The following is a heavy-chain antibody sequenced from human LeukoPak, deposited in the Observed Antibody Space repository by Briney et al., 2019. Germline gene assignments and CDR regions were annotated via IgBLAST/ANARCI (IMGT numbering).Heavy chain of an antibody. CDR1: GYSISSGYY. CDR2: IYHSGGT. D-gene: IGHD3-22*01. CDR3: SRALDYYDSSGYYSYYYYIDV. V-gene: IGHV4-38-2*01. Sequence: SETLSLTCAVSGYSISSGYYWGWIRQPPGKGLEWIGSIYHSGGTYHSPSLKSRVAISVDTSKNQFSLKLSSVTAADTAVYYCSRALDYYDSSGYYSYYYYIDVWGKGTTVTVSS. J-gene: IGHJ6*03.